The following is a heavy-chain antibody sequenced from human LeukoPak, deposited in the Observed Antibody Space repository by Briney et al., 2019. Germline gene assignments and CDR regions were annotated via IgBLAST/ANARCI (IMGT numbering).Heavy chain of an antibody. D-gene: IGHD3-22*01. CDR1: GYTFTSYG. J-gene: IGHJ4*02. CDR3: ARVTGYYKAPEFDY. Sequence: ASVKVSCKASGYTFTSYGISWVRQAPGQGLEWMGWISAYNGNTNYAQKLQGRVTMTTDTSTSTAYMELRSLRSDDTAVYYCARVTGYYKAPEFDYWGQGTLVTVSS. CDR2: ISAYNGNT. V-gene: IGHV1-18*01.